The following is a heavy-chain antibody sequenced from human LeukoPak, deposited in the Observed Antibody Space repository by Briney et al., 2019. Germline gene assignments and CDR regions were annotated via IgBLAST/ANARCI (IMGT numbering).Heavy chain of an antibody. CDR2: ISAYNGNT. Sequence: GASVKVSCKASGYTFTSYGISWVRQAPGQGLEWMGWISAYNGNTNYAQTLQGRVTMTTDTSTSTAYMELRSLRADDTAVYYCTREGYDFWSGYYNYYYYYMDVWGKGTTVTVSS. V-gene: IGHV1-18*01. J-gene: IGHJ6*03. CDR1: GYTFTSYG. D-gene: IGHD3-3*01. CDR3: TREGYDFWSGYYNYYYYYMDV.